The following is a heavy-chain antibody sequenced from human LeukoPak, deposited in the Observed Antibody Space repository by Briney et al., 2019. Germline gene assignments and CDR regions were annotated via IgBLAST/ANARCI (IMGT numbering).Heavy chain of an antibody. CDR1: GGSISSGDYY. Sequence: SQTLSLTCTVSGGSISSGDYYWSWIRQPPGKGLEWIGYIYYSGSTYYNPALKSRVTISVDTSKNQFSLKLSAVIAADTAVYFCASDAGAAAGTRGFEPWGQGTLVTVSS. J-gene: IGHJ5*02. V-gene: IGHV4-30-4*01. CDR2: IYYSGST. D-gene: IGHD6-13*01. CDR3: ASDAGAAAGTRGFEP.